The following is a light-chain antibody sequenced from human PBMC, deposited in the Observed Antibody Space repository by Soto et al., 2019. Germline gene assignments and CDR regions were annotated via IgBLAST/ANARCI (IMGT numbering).Light chain of an antibody. CDR2: DVN. CDR1: SSDVGGYNY. J-gene: IGLJ1*01. CDR3: CSYAGSYSYV. V-gene: IGLV2-11*01. Sequence: QSVLTQPRSVSGSPGQSVTISCTGTSSDVGGYNYVSWYRQHPGKAPKLMIYDVNKRPSGVPDRFSGSKSGNTASLTISGLQAEEEADYYCCSYAGSYSYVFGTGTKLTVL.